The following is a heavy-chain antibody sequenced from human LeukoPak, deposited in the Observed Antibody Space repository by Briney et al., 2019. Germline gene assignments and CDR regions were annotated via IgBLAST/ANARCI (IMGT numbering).Heavy chain of an antibody. CDR3: ARGGKYYYGSGKQRAYYYMDV. Sequence: ASVKVSCKASGYTFTSYDINWVRQATGQGLEWMGWMDPNSGNTGYAQKFQGRVTITRNTSISTAYMELSSLRSEDTAVYYCARGGKYYYGSGKQRAYYYMDVWGKGTTVTVSS. J-gene: IGHJ6*03. D-gene: IGHD3-10*01. CDR2: MDPNSGNT. V-gene: IGHV1-8*03. CDR1: GYTFTSYD.